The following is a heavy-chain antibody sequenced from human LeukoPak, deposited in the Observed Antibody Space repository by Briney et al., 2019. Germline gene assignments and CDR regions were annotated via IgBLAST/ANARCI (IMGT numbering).Heavy chain of an antibody. D-gene: IGHD4-23*01. CDR2: MNPNSGNT. Sequence: ASVKVSCKASGYIFTSYDINWVRQATGQGLEWMGWMNPNSGNTGYAQKFQGRVTMTRNTSISTAYMELSSLRSEDTAVYYCARGLIPYGGNSGGNAFDIWGQGTMVTVSS. V-gene: IGHV1-8*02. CDR3: ARGLIPYGGNSGGNAFDI. J-gene: IGHJ3*02. CDR1: GYIFTSYD.